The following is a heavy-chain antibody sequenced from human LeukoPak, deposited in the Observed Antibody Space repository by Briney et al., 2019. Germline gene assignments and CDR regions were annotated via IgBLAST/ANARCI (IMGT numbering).Heavy chain of an antibody. CDR1: GGSFSGYY. CDR3: ARRKLTYYYDSSGYYSQYYFDY. Sequence: SETLSLTCAVYGGSFSGYYWSWIRQPPGKGLEWIGEINHSGSTNYNPSLKSRVTISVDTSKNQFSLKLSSVTAADTAVYYCARRKLTYYYDSSGYYSQYYFDYWGQGTLVTVSS. J-gene: IGHJ4*02. V-gene: IGHV4-34*01. CDR2: INHSGST. D-gene: IGHD3-22*01.